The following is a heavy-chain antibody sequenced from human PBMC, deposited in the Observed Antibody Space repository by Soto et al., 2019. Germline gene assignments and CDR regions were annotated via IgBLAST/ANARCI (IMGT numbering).Heavy chain of an antibody. CDR1: GYTFTSSP. J-gene: IGHJ1*01. V-gene: IGHV1-3*01. CDR2: INAGNGDT. Sequence: ASLKVSCKASGYTFTSSPIHWVRQAPGQGLEWMGWINAGNGDTKYSQKFQGRVIVTRDTSASTAYMELISLRSEDTAVYYCTRAPRGEHWGQGTLVTVSS. CDR3: TRAPRGEH. D-gene: IGHD2-21*01.